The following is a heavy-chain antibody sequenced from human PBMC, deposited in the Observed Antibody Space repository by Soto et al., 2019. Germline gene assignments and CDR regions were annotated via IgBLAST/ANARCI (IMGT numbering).Heavy chain of an antibody. D-gene: IGHD1-26*01. Sequence: SCPTLVNPTQTLTLTCTFSGLSLSTSGMCXSWIRQPPGKALESLALIDWDDDKYYSTSLKTRLTISKDTSKNQVVLTMTNMDPVDTATYYCARIKCVSGSYDRTFEFWGQGTLFTVFS. V-gene: IGHV2-70*01. CDR1: GLSLSTSGMC. CDR3: ARIKCVSGSYDRTFEF. J-gene: IGHJ4*02. CDR2: IDWDDDK.